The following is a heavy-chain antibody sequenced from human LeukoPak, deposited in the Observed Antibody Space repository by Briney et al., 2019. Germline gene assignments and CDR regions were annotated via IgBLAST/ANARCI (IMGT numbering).Heavy chain of an antibody. J-gene: IGHJ3*02. V-gene: IGHV4-39*07. D-gene: IGHD2-8*01. CDR1: GASITIGAESYH. CDR2: IYYTGIS. Sequence: SATLSLTCTVSGASITIGAESYHWGWIRQPPGKGLEWIGTIYYTGISYYNPSLESRVTSSLGTSKNQFSLTLNSVTAADTAVYYCVRADYNGGNPGSFDIWGRGTMVTVSS. CDR3: VRADYNGGNPGSFDI.